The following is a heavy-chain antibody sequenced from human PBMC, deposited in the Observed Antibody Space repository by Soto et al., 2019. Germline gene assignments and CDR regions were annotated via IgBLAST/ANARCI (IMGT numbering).Heavy chain of an antibody. V-gene: IGHV1-69*08. D-gene: IGHD1-26*01. CDR3: AKDGARGDGYYYYDMDV. CDR2: IIPILGIT. J-gene: IGHJ6*02. Sequence: QVQLVQSGAEVKKPGSSVKVSCKASVGTFSSHTINWVRQAPGQGLEWMGRIIPILGITNYAERFQGRVPILAEKLTSTAYMELSSLRCGDTDVYYCAKDGARGDGYYYYDMDVWGQATRVTVSS. CDR1: VGTFSSHT.